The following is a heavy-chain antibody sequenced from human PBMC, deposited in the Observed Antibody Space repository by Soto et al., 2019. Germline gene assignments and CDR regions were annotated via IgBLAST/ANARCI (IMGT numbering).Heavy chain of an antibody. CDR3: ARAGWYYYDSSGYYFDY. CDR2: IYYSGST. D-gene: IGHD3-22*01. J-gene: IGHJ4*02. Sequence: QVQLQESGPGLVKPSQTLSLTCTVSGGSISSGGYYWSWIRQHPGKGLEWIGYIYYSGSTYYNPSLKSRFTISVDTIKNQFSLKLSSVTAADTAVYDCARAGWYYYDSSGYYFDYWGQGTLVTVSS. V-gene: IGHV4-31*03. CDR1: GGSISSGGYY.